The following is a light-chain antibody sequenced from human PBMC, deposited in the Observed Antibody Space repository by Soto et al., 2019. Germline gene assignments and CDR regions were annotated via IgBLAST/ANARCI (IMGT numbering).Light chain of an antibody. CDR1: NLGDKY. Sequence: SYELTQPPSVSVSPGQTASITCSGENLGDKYVCWYQQKPGQSPVLVIFQDTKRPSGIPERFSGSNSGNTASLTISGTQSMDEAAYFCQAWDRTNVVFGGGTQLTVL. J-gene: IGLJ2*01. V-gene: IGLV3-1*01. CDR2: QDT. CDR3: QAWDRTNVV.